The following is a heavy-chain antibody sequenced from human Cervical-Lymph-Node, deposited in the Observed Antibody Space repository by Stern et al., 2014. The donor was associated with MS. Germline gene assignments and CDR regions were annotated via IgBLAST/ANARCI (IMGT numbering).Heavy chain of an antibody. D-gene: IGHD3-22*01. CDR3: AREGYNYYDSSGFYGGLDY. V-gene: IGHV4-31*03. J-gene: IGHJ4*02. Sequence: QLQLQESGPGLVKPSQTLSLTCTVSGASISNGGYYWNWIRQHPGKGLEWIGYISYSGSAYYNPSLKSRVIMSADTSKNQFSLKLSSVTAADTAVYYCAREGYNYYDSSGFYGGLDYWGQGTLVSVSS. CDR2: ISYSGSA. CDR1: GASISNGGYY.